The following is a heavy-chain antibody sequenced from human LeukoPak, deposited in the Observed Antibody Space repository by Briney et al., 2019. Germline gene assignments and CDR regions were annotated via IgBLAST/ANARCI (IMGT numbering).Heavy chain of an antibody. Sequence: GGSLRLSCAASGFPFSPYDMHWVRQAPGKGLEWVTFIRYDGTDKYYTDSVKGRFTISRDNSKNTLYLQMNSLRAEDTAVYYCARDRFVRYYYYYMDVWGKGTTVTVSS. CDR1: GFPFSPYD. J-gene: IGHJ6*03. CDR3: ARDRFVRYYYYYMDV. CDR2: IRYDGTDK. V-gene: IGHV3-30*02. D-gene: IGHD6-6*01.